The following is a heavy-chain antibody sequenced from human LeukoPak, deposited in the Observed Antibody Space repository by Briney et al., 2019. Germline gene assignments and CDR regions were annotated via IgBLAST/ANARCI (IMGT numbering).Heavy chain of an antibody. D-gene: IGHD4-17*01. CDR3: ARGGGSVTRKDYYYGMDV. V-gene: IGHV3-48*01. Sequence: GGSPRLSCAASGFTFSSYSMNWVRQAPGKGLEWVSYISSSSSTIYYADSVKGRFTISRDNAKNSLYLQMNSLRAEDTAVYYCARGGGSVTRKDYYYGMDVWGQGTTVTVSS. CDR1: GFTFSSYS. CDR2: ISSSSSTI. J-gene: IGHJ6*02.